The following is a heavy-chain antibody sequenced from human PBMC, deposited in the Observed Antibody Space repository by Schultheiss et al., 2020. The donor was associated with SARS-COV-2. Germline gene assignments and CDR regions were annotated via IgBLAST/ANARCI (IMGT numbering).Heavy chain of an antibody. J-gene: IGHJ6*02. CDR1: GGSFSGYY. V-gene: IGHV4-34*01. CDR2: INPSVST. D-gene: IGHD5-18*01. CDR3: ARSMGTAMVSGMDV. Sequence: SETLSLTCAVYGGSFSGYYWSWIRQPPGKGLEWIGEINPSVSTNYNQSLKGRVTISVDTSKNQFSLKLSTVTAADTAVYYCARSMGTAMVSGMDVWGQGTTVTVSS.